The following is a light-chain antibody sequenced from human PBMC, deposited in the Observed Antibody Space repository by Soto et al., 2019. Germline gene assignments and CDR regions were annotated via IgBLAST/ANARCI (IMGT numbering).Light chain of an antibody. V-gene: IGKV1-5*01. J-gene: IGKJ1*01. CDR3: QQYNSYYSWT. CDR1: QSISTL. Sequence: DIPMNQYTSSLSASVGDRVTITRRASQSISTLLDWYQQKPAKATNLMIYAASSLQTGVPSRFSGSGSGTEFTLTISSLQTDDFAAYYCQQYNSYYSWTFGQGTKVDIK. CDR2: AAS.